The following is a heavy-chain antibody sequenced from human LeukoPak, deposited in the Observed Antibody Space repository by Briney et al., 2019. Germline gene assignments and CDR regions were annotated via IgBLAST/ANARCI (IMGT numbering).Heavy chain of an antibody. J-gene: IGHJ4*02. D-gene: IGHD5-24*01. V-gene: IGHV3-23*01. CDR3: AKDREGYGDYYDY. CDR1: GFTFSSYA. CDR2: ISGSGGST. Sequence: GGSLGLSCAASGFTFSSYAMSWVRQAPGKGLEWVSAISGSGGSTYYADSVKGRFTISRDNSKNTLYLQMNSLRAEDTAVYYCAKDREGYGDYYDYWGQGTLVTVSS.